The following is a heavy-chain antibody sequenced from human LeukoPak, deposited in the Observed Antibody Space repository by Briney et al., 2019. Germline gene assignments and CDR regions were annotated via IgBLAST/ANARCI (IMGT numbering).Heavy chain of an antibody. J-gene: IGHJ4*02. Sequence: GGSLRLSCAASGFTFSSYAMSWVRQAPGKGLEWVSALSGSGGSTYYADSVKGRFVISRDNSKNTLYLQMNSLRAEDTAIYYCAKLCGWHYDSSGSYWGQGTLVTVSS. CDR3: AKLCGWHYDSSGSY. CDR1: GFTFSSYA. CDR2: LSGSGGST. D-gene: IGHD3-22*01. V-gene: IGHV3-23*01.